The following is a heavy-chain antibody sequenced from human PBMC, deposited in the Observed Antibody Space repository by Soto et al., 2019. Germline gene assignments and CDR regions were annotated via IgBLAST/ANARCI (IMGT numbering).Heavy chain of an antibody. CDR1: GLTFSSYS. Sequence: EVQLVESGGGLVKPGGSLRLSCAASGLTFSSYSMNWVRQAPGKRLEWVSSISSRSSDIYYADSVKGRFTISRDNAKKSLYLKMTSLRAEDTAVYYCAREVVTMVRGVIITGYYGMDVWGQGTTVTVSS. CDR2: ISSRSSDI. CDR3: AREVVTMVRGVIITGYYGMDV. D-gene: IGHD3-10*01. J-gene: IGHJ6*02. V-gene: IGHV3-21*01.